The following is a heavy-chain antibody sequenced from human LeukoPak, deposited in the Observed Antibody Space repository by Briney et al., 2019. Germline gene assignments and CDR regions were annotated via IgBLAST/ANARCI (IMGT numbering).Heavy chain of an antibody. CDR2: IKNDGSQT. CDR3: VRDYVWGTSEPDY. D-gene: IGHD3-16*01. CDR1: GFTVSSNY. J-gene: IGHJ4*02. V-gene: IGHV3-7*01. Sequence: GGSLRLSCAASGFTVSSNYMSWVRQPPGKGLEWLANIKNDGSQTYYVDSVKGRFTISRDNAKNSLYLQMNSLRDEDTAVYYCVRDYVWGTSEPDYWGQGTLVTVSS.